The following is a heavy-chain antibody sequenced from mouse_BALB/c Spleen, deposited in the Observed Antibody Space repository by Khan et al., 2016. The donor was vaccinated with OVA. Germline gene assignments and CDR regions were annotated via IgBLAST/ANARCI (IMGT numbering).Heavy chain of an antibody. Sequence: DVQLQESGPDLVKPGASVKISCKASGYSFTGYYMHWVKQSHGKSLEWIGRINPHNGGTSYNQKFQGQAILTVDKSSSTAYMELRSLTSEDSAVYYCAVDSYFSDWFDYWGQGTLVTVSA. CDR2: INPHNGGT. CDR1: GYSFTGYY. V-gene: IGHV1-31*01. J-gene: IGHJ3*01. CDR3: AVDSYFSDWFDY. D-gene: IGHD2-12*01.